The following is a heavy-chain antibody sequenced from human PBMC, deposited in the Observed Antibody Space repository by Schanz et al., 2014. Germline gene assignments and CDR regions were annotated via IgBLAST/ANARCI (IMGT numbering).Heavy chain of an antibody. CDR1: GFTFSGYW. Sequence: VQLVESGGGLVQPGGSLRLSCAASGFTFSGYWMSWVRQATGVGLVWVANIKLDGSEKYYVDSVKGRLTISRDNAKNSRYLQMHTLRSEDTAVYHCAKERDTSGLNHGDFWCQGALATFSS. CDR3: AKERDTSGLNHGDF. CDR2: IKLDGSEK. V-gene: IGHV3-7*01. J-gene: IGHJ4*02. D-gene: IGHD5-12*01.